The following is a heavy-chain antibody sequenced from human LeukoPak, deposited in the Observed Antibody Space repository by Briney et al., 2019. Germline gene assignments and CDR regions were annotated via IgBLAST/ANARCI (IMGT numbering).Heavy chain of an antibody. CDR1: GGSFSGYH. CDR3: ARGLAPTSGYYEGGYYYFDS. V-gene: IGHV4-34*01. CDR2: INHSGST. D-gene: IGHD3-22*01. J-gene: IGHJ4*02. Sequence: SETLSLTCAVNGGSFSGYHWSWIRQPPGKSLEWIGQINHSGSTNNNPSLKSRVTISVATSKNQFFLELTSVTAADTAVYYCARGLAPTSGYYEGGYYYFDSWGQGILVTVSS.